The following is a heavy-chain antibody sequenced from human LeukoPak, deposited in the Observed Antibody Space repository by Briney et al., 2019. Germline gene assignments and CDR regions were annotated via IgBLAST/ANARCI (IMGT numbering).Heavy chain of an antibody. D-gene: IGHD6-6*01. CDR3: ARGSKQQLVLLMSGGMDV. Sequence: SVTVSCTASGGTFSSYAISWMRQAPGQGLEWMGGIIPIFGTANYAQKFQGRVTITADESTSTAYMELSSPRSEDTAVYYCARGSKQQLVLLMSGGMDVWGQGTTVTVSS. V-gene: IGHV1-69*13. J-gene: IGHJ6*02. CDR2: IIPIFGTA. CDR1: GGTFSSYA.